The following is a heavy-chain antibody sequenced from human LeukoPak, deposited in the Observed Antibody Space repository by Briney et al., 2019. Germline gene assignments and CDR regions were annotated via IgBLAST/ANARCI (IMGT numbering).Heavy chain of an antibody. Sequence: PGGSLRPSCAASGFTFSTYVMHWVRQAPGKGLEWVAIIWYDGSNKYYADSVKGRFTISRDNSKNTLYLQMNSLRAEDTAVYYCARASGAYPSDFDYWGQGSLVTVSS. V-gene: IGHV3-33*01. CDR2: IWYDGSNK. J-gene: IGHJ4*02. D-gene: IGHD4/OR15-4a*01. CDR1: GFTFSTYV. CDR3: ARASGAYPSDFDY.